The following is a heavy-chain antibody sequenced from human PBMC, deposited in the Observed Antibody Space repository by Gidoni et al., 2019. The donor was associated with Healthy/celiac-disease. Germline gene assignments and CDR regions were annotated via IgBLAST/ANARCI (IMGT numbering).Heavy chain of an antibody. CDR3: TTDPFRTPAKQDFWSGYYPTIDY. CDR2: IKSKTDGGTT. D-gene: IGHD3-3*01. V-gene: IGHV3-15*01. J-gene: IGHJ4*02. Sequence: EVQLVESGGGLVKPGGSLRLSCAASGFTFSNACMRWVRQAPGKGLEWVGRIKSKTDGGTTDYAAPVKGRFTISRDDSKNTLYLQMNSLKTEDTAVYYCTTDPFRTPAKQDFWSGYYPTIDYWGQGTLVTVSS. CDR1: GFTFSNAC.